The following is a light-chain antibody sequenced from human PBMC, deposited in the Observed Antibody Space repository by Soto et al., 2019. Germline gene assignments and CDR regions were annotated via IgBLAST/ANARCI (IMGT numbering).Light chain of an antibody. V-gene: IGKV3D-20*02. J-gene: IGKJ4*01. CDR1: QSVSSSY. CDR3: QQRSNWPPNT. CDR2: DTS. Sequence: EIVLTQSPGTLSLSPGERATLYCRASQSVSSSYLAWYQQKPGQAPSLLIYDTSTRATGIPDRFSGSGSGTEFTLTVDRLEPEDFAVYYCQQRSNWPPNTFGGGTKVDIK.